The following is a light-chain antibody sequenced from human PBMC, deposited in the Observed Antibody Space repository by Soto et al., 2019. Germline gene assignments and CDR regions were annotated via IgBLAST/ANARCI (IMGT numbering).Light chain of an antibody. CDR2: GAS. CDR3: QQYHSSLWK. V-gene: IGKV3-20*01. J-gene: IGKJ1*01. CDR1: QSVSSSY. Sequence: EIVLAQSPGTLSLSPGEIATVSCSASQSVSSSYLAWYQQKPGQAPRLLIYGASIRATGIPDRFSGSGSGTDFTLTISRLEPEDFAVYYCQQYHSSLWKCGQGTKGDIK.